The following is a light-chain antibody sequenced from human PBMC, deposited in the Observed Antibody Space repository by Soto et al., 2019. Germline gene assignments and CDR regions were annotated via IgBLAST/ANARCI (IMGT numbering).Light chain of an antibody. CDR2: GAS. V-gene: IGKV3-20*01. Sequence: EIVLTQSPGTLALSPGERATLSCSASQSVTSSYLAWYQRKPGQAPRLLIYGASSRATGIPDRFSGSVSGTDFSPTISRLEPEDFAVYYCQQYGDSLRTFGGGTRVEMK. CDR1: QSVTSSY. J-gene: IGKJ4*01. CDR3: QQYGDSLRT.